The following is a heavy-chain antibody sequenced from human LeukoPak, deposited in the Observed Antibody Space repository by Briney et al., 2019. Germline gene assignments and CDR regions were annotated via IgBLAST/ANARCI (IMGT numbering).Heavy chain of an antibody. D-gene: IGHD4-11*01. CDR1: GYSFTTYW. CDR2: IYPGDSDT. CDR3: AKYYSNYKYYYYGIDV. V-gene: IGHV5-51*01. Sequence: GESLKISCKASGYSFTTYWIGWVRQMPGKGLEWMGIIYPGDSDTRYSPSFQGQVTISADKSISTAYLRWSSLKASDTAMYYCAKYYSNYKYYYYGIDVWGQGTTVTVSS. J-gene: IGHJ6*02.